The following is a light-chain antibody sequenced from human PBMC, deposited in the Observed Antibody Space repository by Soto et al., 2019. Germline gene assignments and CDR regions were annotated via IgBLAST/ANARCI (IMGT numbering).Light chain of an antibody. CDR2: TGS. CDR3: QEANSFPLT. Sequence: DIQMTQSPSSVSASVGDRVSITCRASQGISNWLAWYQQKPGRAPKLLIYTGSSLQSGDPSRFSGTGSGTDVTLTISSLQPEDVATYYCQEANSFPLTFVGGTKVEIK. J-gene: IGKJ4*01. V-gene: IGKV1-12*01. CDR1: QGISNW.